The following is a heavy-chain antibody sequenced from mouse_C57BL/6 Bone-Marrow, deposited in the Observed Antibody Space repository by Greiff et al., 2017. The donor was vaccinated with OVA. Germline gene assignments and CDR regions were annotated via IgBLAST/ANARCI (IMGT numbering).Heavy chain of an antibody. D-gene: IGHD2-4*01. Sequence: VQLQQSGSELRSPGSSVKLSCKDFDSEVFPIAYMSWVRQKPGHGFEWIGGILPSIGRTIYGEKFEDKATLDADTLSNTAYLELNSLTSEDSAIYYCARDDYDDWYFDVWGTGTTVTVSS. CDR2: ILPSIGRT. J-gene: IGHJ1*03. CDR3: ARDDYDDWYFDV. V-gene: IGHV15-2*01. CDR1: DSEVFPIAY.